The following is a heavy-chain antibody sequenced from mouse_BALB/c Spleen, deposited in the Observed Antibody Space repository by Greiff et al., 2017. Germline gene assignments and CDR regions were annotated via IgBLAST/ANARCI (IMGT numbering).Heavy chain of an antibody. CDR1: GFTFSSYG. Sequence: EVKLVESGGGLVQPGGSLKLSCAASGFTFSSYGMSWVRQTPDKRLELVATINSNGGSTYYPDSVKGRFTISRDNAKNTLYLQMSSLKSEDTAMYYCARDKVTTAAMDYWGQGTSVTVSS. D-gene: IGHD2-13*01. CDR2: INSNGGST. CDR3: ARDKVTTAAMDY. V-gene: IGHV5-6-3*01. J-gene: IGHJ4*01.